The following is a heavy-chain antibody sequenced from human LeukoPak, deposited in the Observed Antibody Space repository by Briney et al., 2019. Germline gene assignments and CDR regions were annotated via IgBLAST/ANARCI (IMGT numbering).Heavy chain of an antibody. CDR2: IYYSGST. CDR3: ARADYGGKDDY. D-gene: IGHD4-23*01. CDR1: GGSISSSSYY. Sequence: SETLSLTCTVSGGSISSSSYYWGWIRQPPGKGLEWIGSIYYSGSTDYNPSLKSRVTISVDTSKNQFSLKLSSVTAADTAVYYCARADYGGKDDYWGQGTLVTVSS. V-gene: IGHV4-39*07. J-gene: IGHJ4*02.